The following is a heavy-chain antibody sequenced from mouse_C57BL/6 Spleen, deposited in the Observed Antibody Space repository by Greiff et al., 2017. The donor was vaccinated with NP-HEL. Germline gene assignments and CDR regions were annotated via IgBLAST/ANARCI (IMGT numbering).Heavy chain of an antibody. CDR1: GYTFTSYD. V-gene: IGHV1-85*01. J-gene: IGHJ2*01. CDR2: IYPRDGST. D-gene: IGHD1-1*01. CDR3: ARRGLATVVEGGFDY. Sequence: VQLHQSGPELVKPGASVKLSCKASGYTFTSYDINWVKQRPGQGLEWIGWIYPRDGSTKYNEKFKGKATLTVDTSSSTAYMELHSLTSEDSAVYFCARRGLATVVEGGFDYWGQGTTLTVSS.